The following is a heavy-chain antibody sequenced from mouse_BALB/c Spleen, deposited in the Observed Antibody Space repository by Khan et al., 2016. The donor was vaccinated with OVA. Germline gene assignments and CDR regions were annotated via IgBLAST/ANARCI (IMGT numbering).Heavy chain of an antibody. CDR2: IFPGSGST. J-gene: IGHJ1*01. Sequence: VQLQQSGAELMKPGASVKISCKATGYTFSSYWIEWVKQRPGHGLEWIGEIFPGSGSTNYNEKFKGKATFTADTSSNTAYMQLSSLTSEDSAVYYCAKYGNHWYFDVWGAGTMVTVSS. V-gene: IGHV1-9*01. D-gene: IGHD2-1*01. CDR1: GYTFSSYW. CDR3: AKYGNHWYFDV.